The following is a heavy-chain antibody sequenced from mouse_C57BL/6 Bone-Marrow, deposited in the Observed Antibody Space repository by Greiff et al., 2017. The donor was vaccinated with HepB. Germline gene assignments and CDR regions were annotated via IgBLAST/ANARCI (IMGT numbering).Heavy chain of an antibody. CDR1: GFSLTSYG. D-gene: IGHD1-1*01. Sequence: QVQLKESGPGLVQPSQSLSITCTLSGFSLTSYGVHWVRQSPGKGLEWLGVIWSGGSTDYNAAFISRLSISKDNSKSQVFFKMNSLQADDTAIYYCARNFPYYYGSSYGFAYWGQGTLVTVSA. CDR2: IWSGGST. J-gene: IGHJ3*01. CDR3: ARNFPYYYGSSYGFAY. V-gene: IGHV2-2*01.